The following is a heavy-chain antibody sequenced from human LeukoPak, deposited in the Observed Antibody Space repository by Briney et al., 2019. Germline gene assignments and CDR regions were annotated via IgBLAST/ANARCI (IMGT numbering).Heavy chain of an antibody. J-gene: IGHJ5*02. CDR2: IIPILGIA. CDR1: GGTFSSYA. D-gene: IGHD2-2*01. Sequence: SVKVSCKASGGTFSSYAISWVRQAPGQGLEWMGRIIPILGIANYAQKFQGRVTITADKSTSTAYMELSSLRSEDTAVYYCAKRGGGVPAAPGGWFDPWGQGTLVTVSS. CDR3: AKRGGGVPAAPGGWFDP. V-gene: IGHV1-69*04.